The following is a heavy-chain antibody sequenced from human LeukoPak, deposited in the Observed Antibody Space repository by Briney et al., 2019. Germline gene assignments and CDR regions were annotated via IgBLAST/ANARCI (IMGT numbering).Heavy chain of an antibody. V-gene: IGHV3-23*01. CDR2: ISGSGGST. D-gene: IGHD3-3*01. J-gene: IGHJ3*02. Sequence: GGSLILSCAASGFTFSSYAMSWVRQAPGKGLEWVSAISGSGGSTYYADSVKGRFTISRDNSKNTLYLQMNSLRAEDTAVYYCAKDLHLRSNFLAFDIWGQGTMVTVSS. CDR1: GFTFSSYA. CDR3: AKDLHLRSNFLAFDI.